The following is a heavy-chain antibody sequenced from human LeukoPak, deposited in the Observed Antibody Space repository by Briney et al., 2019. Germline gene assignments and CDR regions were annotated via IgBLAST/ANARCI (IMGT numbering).Heavy chain of an antibody. V-gene: IGHV3-48*03. D-gene: IGHD1-26*01. CDR1: GFTFSSYE. CDR2: ISSSGSTI. Sequence: PGGSLRLSCAASGFTFSSYEMNWVRQAPGKGLEWVSYISSSGSTIYYADSVKGRFTIPRDNAKNSLYLQMNSLRAEDTAVYYCVRGMTGSYFGYFDYWGQGTLVTVSS. J-gene: IGHJ4*02. CDR3: VRGMTGSYFGYFDY.